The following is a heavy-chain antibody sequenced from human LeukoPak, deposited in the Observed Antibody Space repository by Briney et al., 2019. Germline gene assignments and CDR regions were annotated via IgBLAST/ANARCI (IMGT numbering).Heavy chain of an antibody. CDR2: IYYSGST. Sequence: SETLSLTCTVSGGSISSSSYYWGWIRQPPGKGLEWIGSIYYSGSTYYNPSLKSRVTISVDTSKNQFSLKLSSVTAADTAVYYCARSVVCSSTSCYSWFDPWGQGTLVTVSS. J-gene: IGHJ5*02. CDR1: GGSISSSSYY. D-gene: IGHD2-2*02. CDR3: ARSVVCSSTSCYSWFDP. V-gene: IGHV4-39*07.